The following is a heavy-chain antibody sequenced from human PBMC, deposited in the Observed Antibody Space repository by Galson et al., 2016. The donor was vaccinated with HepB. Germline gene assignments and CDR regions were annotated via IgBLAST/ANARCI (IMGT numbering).Heavy chain of an antibody. CDR1: GASISSYY. CDR2: IYYTGHT. D-gene: IGHD3-16*01. CDR3: ATIGGAWTLEY. V-gene: IGHV4-59*08. Sequence: SETLSLTCTFSGASISSYYWSWIRQSPGRGLEWLGDIYYTGHTKYNPSLNSRVTISLYTSKGQFSLRLTSVTAAATAVYYCATIGGAWTLEYWGPGTLVSVSS. J-gene: IGHJ4*02.